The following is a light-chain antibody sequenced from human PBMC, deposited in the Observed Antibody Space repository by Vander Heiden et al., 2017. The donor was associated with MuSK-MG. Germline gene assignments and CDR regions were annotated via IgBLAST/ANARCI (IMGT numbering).Light chain of an antibody. V-gene: IGLV3-19*01. Sequence: SSELTQDPAVSVALGQTVRITCQGDSLRTYNASWYQQKPGQAPVLVLYGKNNRPSGIPDRFSGSSSGSTASLTITGAQAEDEADYYCNSRDSSDNHPFGGGTRLTV. CDR1: SLRTYN. CDR3: NSRDSSDNHP. J-gene: IGLJ2*01. CDR2: GKN.